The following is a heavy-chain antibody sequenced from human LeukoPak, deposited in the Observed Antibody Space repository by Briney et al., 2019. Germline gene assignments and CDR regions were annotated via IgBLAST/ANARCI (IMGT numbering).Heavy chain of an antibody. V-gene: IGHV3-7*01. Sequence: GGSLRLSCAASGFTFSSYWMSWVRQAPGKGLEWVANIKQDGSEKYYVDSVKGRFTISRDNAKNSLYLQMNSLRAEDTAVYYCARSLIHLWSGGYYFDYWGQGTLVTVSS. CDR2: IKQDGSEK. CDR1: GFTFSSYW. CDR3: ARSLIHLWSGGYYFDY. J-gene: IGHJ4*02. D-gene: IGHD3-10*01.